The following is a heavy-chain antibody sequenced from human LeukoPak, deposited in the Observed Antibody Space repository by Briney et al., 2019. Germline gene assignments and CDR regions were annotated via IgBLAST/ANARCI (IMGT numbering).Heavy chain of an antibody. V-gene: IGHV4-30-2*01. J-gene: IGHJ5*02. Sequence: SQTLSLTCTVSGASISSGGYFWSWIRQPPGKGLEWIGYIYHTGNTYYNPSLESRVTMSVDKSKNQFSLKLSSVTAADTAVYYCARLEITFGGVIASWGQGTLVTVSS. CDR1: GASISSGGYF. CDR2: IYHTGNT. CDR3: ARLEITFGGVIAS. D-gene: IGHD3-16*02.